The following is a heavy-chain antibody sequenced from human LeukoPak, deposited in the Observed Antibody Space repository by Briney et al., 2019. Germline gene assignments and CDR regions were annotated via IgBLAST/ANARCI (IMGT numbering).Heavy chain of an antibody. CDR3: ARGLLAATGNDFDY. CDR2: IGTAAGGT. J-gene: IGHJ4*02. D-gene: IGHD6-13*01. CDR1: GFTFSKYD. V-gene: IGHV3-13*01. Sequence: GGSLRLSCAASGFTFSKYDMHWVRQAPGKGLEWVSAIGTAAGGTYYLDSVKGRFTISRENSRNSLYLQMNSLRAGDTAVYYCARGLLAATGNDFDYWGQGTLVTVSS.